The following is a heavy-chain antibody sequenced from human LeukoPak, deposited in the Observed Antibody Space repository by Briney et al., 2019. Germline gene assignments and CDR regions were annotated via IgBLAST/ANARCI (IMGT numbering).Heavy chain of an antibody. V-gene: IGHV3-53*01. J-gene: IGHJ4*02. CDR2: IYSGGST. D-gene: IGHD3-10*01. CDR3: ARVARRGGDLDY. Sequence: GGSLRLSCAASGFTVSSNYMNWVRQAPGKGLEWVSVIYSGGSTYYADSVKGRFTISRDNAKNSLYLQMNSLRADDTAVYFCARVARRGGDLDYWGQGTLVTVSS. CDR1: GFTVSSNY.